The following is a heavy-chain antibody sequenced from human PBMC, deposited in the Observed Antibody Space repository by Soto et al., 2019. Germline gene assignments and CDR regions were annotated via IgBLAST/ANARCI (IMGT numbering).Heavy chain of an antibody. J-gene: IGHJ4*02. D-gene: IGHD3-16*01. CDR3: AREMAGLGGEYDY. Sequence: QVQLVQSGAEVKNPGASVKVSCKTSGYTFTKYGVGWVRQAPGQGLEGMGWIRGSSGNANYAEKVQGRITLTTDTSTSTAYIELRSLRSADTAVYYCAREMAGLGGEYDYWGQGTLVTVSS. CDR1: GYTFTKYG. CDR2: IRGSSGNA. V-gene: IGHV1-18*01.